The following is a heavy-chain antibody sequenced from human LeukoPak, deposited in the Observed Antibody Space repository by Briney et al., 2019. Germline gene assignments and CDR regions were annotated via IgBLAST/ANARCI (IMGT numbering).Heavy chain of an antibody. J-gene: IGHJ4*02. CDR2: INPNSSGT. CDR1: GYTFTGYY. CDR3: ARAVTSRPLSDY. Sequence: GASVKVSCKASGYTFTGYYMHWVRQAPGQGLEWMGWINPNSSGTNYAQKFQGRVTMTRDTSISTANMELSRLRSDDTAVYYCARAVTSRPLSDYWGQGTLVTVSS. D-gene: IGHD4-17*01. V-gene: IGHV1-2*02.